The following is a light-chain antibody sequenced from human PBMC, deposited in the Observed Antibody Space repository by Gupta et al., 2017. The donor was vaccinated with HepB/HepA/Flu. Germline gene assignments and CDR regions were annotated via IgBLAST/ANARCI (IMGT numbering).Light chain of an antibody. CDR3: MQSVQVPRT. CDR1: QSLLYSNGYNY. V-gene: IGKV2-28*01. J-gene: IGKJ3*01. CDR2: LGS. Sequence: DIVMTQSPLSLPVTPGEPASISCRSSQSLLYSNGYNYLDWFLQKPGQSPQLLICLGSNRASGVPDRFSGSGSGTDFTLKISRVEAEDVGVYYCMQSVQVPRTFGPGTKVDLK.